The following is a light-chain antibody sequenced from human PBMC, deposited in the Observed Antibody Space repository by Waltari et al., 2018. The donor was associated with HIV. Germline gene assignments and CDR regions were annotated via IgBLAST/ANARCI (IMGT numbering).Light chain of an antibody. CDR2: DAS. CDR1: QSVRSY. Sequence: EIVLTQSQATLALSPGERAPPSCRASQSVRSYLAWYQQRPGQAPSLLIYDASKRATCTPARFSGGESGTDFTLTISSLGPEDFAVYFCQQRNKEGLAFGGGTKVEI. J-gene: IGKJ4*01. V-gene: IGKV3-11*01. CDR3: QQRNKEGLA.